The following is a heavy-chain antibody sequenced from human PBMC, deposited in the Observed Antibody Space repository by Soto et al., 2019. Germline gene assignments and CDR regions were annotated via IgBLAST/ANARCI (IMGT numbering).Heavy chain of an antibody. CDR1: GFTFSTYA. Sequence: EVQLLESGGVLVQPGGSLRLSCAASGFTFSTYAMTWVRQAPGKGLEWVSSISGSGGRTYYADSVKGRFTISRDNSKNTRYLQTNSLRAEDTAGYYCAKAGDYHGSESYFPLDYWGQGTLVPVSS. J-gene: IGHJ4*02. CDR3: AKAGDYHGSESYFPLDY. CDR2: ISGSGGRT. D-gene: IGHD3-10*01. V-gene: IGHV3-23*01.